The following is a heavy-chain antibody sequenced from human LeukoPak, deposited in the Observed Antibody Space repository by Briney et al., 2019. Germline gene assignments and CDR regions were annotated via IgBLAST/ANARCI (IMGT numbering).Heavy chain of an antibody. CDR3: ARGHRQDIVVVVASPYYFDY. CDR2: ISYSGTT. J-gene: IGHJ4*02. V-gene: IGHV4-59*01. CDR1: GGSISSYY. Sequence: SETLSLTCTASGGSISSYYWSWIRQPPGKGLEWIGYISYSGTTNYNPSLKSRVSISVDTSKNQFSLKLSSVTAADTAVYYCARGHRQDIVVVVASPYYFDYWGQGTLLTVSS. D-gene: IGHD2-15*01.